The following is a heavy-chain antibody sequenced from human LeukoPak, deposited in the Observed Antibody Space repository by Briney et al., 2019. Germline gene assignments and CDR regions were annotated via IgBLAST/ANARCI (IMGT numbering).Heavy chain of an antibody. CDR2: IYTSGST. V-gene: IGHV4-61*02. CDR1: GGSISSGSYY. Sequence: SQTLSLTCTVSGGSISSGSYYWSWIRQPAGKGLEWIGRIYTSGSTNYNPSLKSRVTISVDTSKNQFSLKLSSVTAADTAVYYCARIYSSGRDYWGQGTLVTVSS. J-gene: IGHJ4*02. D-gene: IGHD6-19*01. CDR3: ARIYSSGRDY.